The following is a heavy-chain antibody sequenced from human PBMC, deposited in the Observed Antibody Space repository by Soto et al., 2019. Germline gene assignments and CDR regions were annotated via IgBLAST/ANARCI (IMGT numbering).Heavy chain of an antibody. V-gene: IGHV1-69*13. J-gene: IGHJ4*02. Sequence: SVKVSCKASGGSLSSYAISWVRHAPGQGFEWMGGIIPIFGTANYAQKFQGRVTITADESTSTAYMELSSLRSEDTAVYYCARDAGIAARRLDYRGQGTLVTVSS. CDR1: GGSLSSYA. CDR2: IIPIFGTA. D-gene: IGHD6-6*01. CDR3: ARDAGIAARRLDY.